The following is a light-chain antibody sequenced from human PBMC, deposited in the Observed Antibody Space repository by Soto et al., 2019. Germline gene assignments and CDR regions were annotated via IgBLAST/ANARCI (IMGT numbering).Light chain of an antibody. V-gene: IGLV2-14*01. Sequence: QSALTQPASVSGSPGQSITISCTGTSSDVGGYNYVSWYQQHPGKAPKLMIYEVSNRPSGVSNRFSGSKSDNTASLTISGLQAEDAADYYCRSYRRSSTLVFGSGTKGTVL. CDR2: EVS. CDR3: RSYRRSSTLV. J-gene: IGLJ1*01. CDR1: SSDVGGYNY.